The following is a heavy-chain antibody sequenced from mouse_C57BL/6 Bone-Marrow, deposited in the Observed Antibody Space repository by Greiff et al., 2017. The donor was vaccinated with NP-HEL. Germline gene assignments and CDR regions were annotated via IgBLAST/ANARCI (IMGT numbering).Heavy chain of an antibody. CDR2: ISNLAYSI. V-gene: IGHV5-15*01. D-gene: IGHD1-1*01. Sequence: DVQLVESGGGLVQPGGSLKLSCAASGFTFSDYGMAWVRQAPRKGPEWVAFISNLAYSIYYADTVTGRFTISRENAKNTLYLEMSSLRSEDTAMYYCARHRGYGSSLYYAMDYWGQGTSVTVSS. CDR3: ARHRGYGSSLYYAMDY. CDR1: GFTFSDYG. J-gene: IGHJ4*01.